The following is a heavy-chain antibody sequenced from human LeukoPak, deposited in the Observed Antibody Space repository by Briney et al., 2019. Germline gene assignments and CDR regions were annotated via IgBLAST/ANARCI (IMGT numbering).Heavy chain of an antibody. CDR1: GGTFSSYA. CDR2: IIPIFGTA. CDR3: AREGYYDFWSGYYPPSYYYYMDV. J-gene: IGHJ6*03. Sequence: GASVKVSCKASGGTFSSYAISWVRQAPGQGLEWKGGIIPIFGTANYAQKFQGRVTITADESTSTAYMELSSLRSEDTAVYYCAREGYYDFWSGYYPPSYYYYMDVWGKGTTVTVSS. D-gene: IGHD3-3*01. V-gene: IGHV1-69*13.